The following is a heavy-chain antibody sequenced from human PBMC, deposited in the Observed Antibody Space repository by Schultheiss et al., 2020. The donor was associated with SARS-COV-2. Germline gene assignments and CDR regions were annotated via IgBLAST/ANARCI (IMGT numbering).Heavy chain of an antibody. D-gene: IGHD5-24*01. J-gene: IGHJ2*01. CDR1: GGSFSGYY. V-gene: IGHV4-34*01. CDR3: ARDLGDGYNSQYFDL. Sequence: ESLKISCAVYGGSFSGYYWSWIRQPPGKGLEWIGEINHSGSTNYNPSLKSRVTISVDTSKNQFSLKLSSVTAADTAVYYCARDLGDGYNSQYFDLWGRGTLVTVSS. CDR2: INHSGST.